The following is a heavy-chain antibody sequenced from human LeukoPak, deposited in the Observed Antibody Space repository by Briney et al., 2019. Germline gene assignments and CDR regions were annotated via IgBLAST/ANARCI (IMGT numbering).Heavy chain of an antibody. CDR3: VRAGRSDYYDISGYVEFQPKTPFDP. CDR2: MIPFFGTA. V-gene: IGHV1-69*06. J-gene: IGHJ5*02. CDR1: GSTFTSYG. D-gene: IGHD3-22*01. Sequence: SEKVSCKASGSTFTSYGISWVRQAPGQGLEWMGGMIPFFGTANNEQTFQGRGTITADKSTRTAFIELSSFRSEEKAAYYCVRAGRSDYYDISGYVEFQPKTPFDPWGQGTLVAVSS.